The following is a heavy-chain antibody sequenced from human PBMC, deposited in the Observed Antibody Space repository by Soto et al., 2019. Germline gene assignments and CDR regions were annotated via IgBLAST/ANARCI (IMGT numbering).Heavy chain of an antibody. D-gene: IGHD6-13*01. CDR1: GGSVSGYY. V-gene: IGHV4-34*01. CDR2: INHSGST. J-gene: IGHJ6*02. CDR3: ARGRTIADYYYYYGMDV. Sequence: XGGLSLTCAVYGGSVSGYYWSWIRQPPGKGLEWIGEINHSGSTNYNPSLKSRVTISVDTSKNQFSLKLSSVTAADTAVYYCARGRTIADYYYYYGMDVWGQRTTVTVSS.